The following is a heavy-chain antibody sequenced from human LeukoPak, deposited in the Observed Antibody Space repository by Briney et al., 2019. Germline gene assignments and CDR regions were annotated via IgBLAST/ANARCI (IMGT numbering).Heavy chain of an antibody. J-gene: IGHJ6*02. D-gene: IGHD2-15*01. Sequence: PSQTLSLTCTVSGGSISSGDYYWSWIRQPPGKGLEWIGYIYYSGSTYYNPSLKSRVTISVDTSKNQFSLKLSSVTAADTAVYYCARTELLPNYYYYYGMDAWGQGTTVTVSS. CDR1: GGSISSGDYY. V-gene: IGHV4-30-4*01. CDR3: ARTELLPNYYYYYGMDA. CDR2: IYYSGST.